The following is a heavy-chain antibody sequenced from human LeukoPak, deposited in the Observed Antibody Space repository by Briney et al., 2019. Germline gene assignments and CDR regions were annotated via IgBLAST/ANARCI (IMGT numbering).Heavy chain of an antibody. CDR2: IKEDESEK. Sequence: GGSLRLSCAVSGFTFSHYWMNWVRQAPGKGLEWVANIKEDESEKDYVDSVKGRFTISRDNAKNSMYLQMNSLRVEDTALYYCARALIGGYKEDGFDFWGQGTMVTVSS. CDR1: GFTFSHYW. D-gene: IGHD5-18*01. CDR3: ARALIGGYKEDGFDF. V-gene: IGHV3-7*01. J-gene: IGHJ3*01.